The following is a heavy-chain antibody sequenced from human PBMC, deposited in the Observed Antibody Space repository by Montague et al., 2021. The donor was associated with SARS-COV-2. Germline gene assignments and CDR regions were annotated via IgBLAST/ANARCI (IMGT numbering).Heavy chain of an antibody. CDR2: IYRNGNT. CDR1: GYSISSGDY. CDR3: ARVSVSYDTDDACYGMDV. Sequence: SETLSLTCTVSGYSISSGDYWGWIQQPPGKGLEWIGRIYRNGNTYYNPSLKSLVIISVDTSKNQFSLKLRSVTAADTAVYYCARVSVSYDTDDACYGMDVWGKGTTVTVSS. D-gene: IGHD5/OR15-5a*01. J-gene: IGHJ6*04. V-gene: IGHV4-38-2*02.